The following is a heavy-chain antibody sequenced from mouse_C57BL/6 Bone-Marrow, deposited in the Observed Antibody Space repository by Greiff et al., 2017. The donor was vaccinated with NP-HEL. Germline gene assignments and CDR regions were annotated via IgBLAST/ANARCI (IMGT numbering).Heavy chain of an antibody. J-gene: IGHJ4*01. D-gene: IGHD2-3*01. CDR1: GYTFTSYW. Sequence: VQLQQSGAELAKPGASVKLSCKASGYTFTSYWMHWVKQRPGQGLEWIGYINPSSGYTKYNQKFKDKATWTADKSSSTAYMQLSSLTYEDSAVYDCARWLLRGYYAMDYWGQGTSVTVSS. CDR2: INPSSGYT. CDR3: ARWLLRGYYAMDY. V-gene: IGHV1-7*01.